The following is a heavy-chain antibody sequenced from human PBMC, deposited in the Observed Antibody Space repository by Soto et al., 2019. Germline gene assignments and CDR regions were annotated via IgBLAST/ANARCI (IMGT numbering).Heavy chain of an antibody. CDR2: INHSGST. CDR1: GGSFSGYY. CDR3: ARVATVASHFDY. J-gene: IGHJ4*02. V-gene: IGHV4-34*01. D-gene: IGHD4-4*01. Sequence: SETLSLTCAVYGGSFSGYYWSWIRQPPGKGLEWIGEINHSGSTNYNPSLKSRVTISVDTSKNQFSLKLSSVTAADTAVYYCARVATVASHFDYWGQGTLVTVSS.